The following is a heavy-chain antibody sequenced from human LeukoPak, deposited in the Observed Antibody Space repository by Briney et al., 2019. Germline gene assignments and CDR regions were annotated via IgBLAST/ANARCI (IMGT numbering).Heavy chain of an antibody. Sequence: SETLSLTCAVYGGSFSGYYWSWIRQPPGKGPEWIGEINHSGSTNYNPSLKSRVTISVDTSKNQFSLKLSSVTAADTAVYYCARVRAAAGSCDYWGQGTLVTVSS. J-gene: IGHJ4*02. CDR3: ARVRAAAGSCDY. CDR2: INHSGST. V-gene: IGHV4-34*01. CDR1: GGSFSGYY. D-gene: IGHD6-13*01.